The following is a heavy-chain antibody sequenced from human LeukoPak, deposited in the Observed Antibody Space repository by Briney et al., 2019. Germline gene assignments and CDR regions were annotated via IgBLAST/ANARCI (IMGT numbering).Heavy chain of an antibody. CDR2: ISGSGGST. V-gene: IGHV3-23*01. CDR1: GGSISSYY. D-gene: IGHD3-22*01. CDR3: ARDYDSSGYSFDI. J-gene: IGHJ3*02. Sequence: QPSETLSLTCTVSGGSISSYYWSWVRQAPGKGLEWVSAISGSGGSTYYADSVKGRFTISRDNSKNTLYLQMNSLRAEDTAVYYCARDYDSSGYSFDIWGQGTMVTVSS.